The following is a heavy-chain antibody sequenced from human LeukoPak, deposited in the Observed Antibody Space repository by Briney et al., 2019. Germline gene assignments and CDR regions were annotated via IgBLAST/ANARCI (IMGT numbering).Heavy chain of an antibody. D-gene: IGHD4-23*01. J-gene: IGHJ4*02. CDR3: ARGRPHGNDY. CDR1: GFTFSSYR. V-gene: IGHV3-74*01. Sequence: GGSLRLSCAASGFTFSSYRMNWVRQVPGKGLVWVSRIASDGNNRDYADSVKGRFTISRDNAKNTLYLQMNSLRVEDTAVYYCARGRPHGNDYWGQGTLVTASS. CDR2: IASDGNNR.